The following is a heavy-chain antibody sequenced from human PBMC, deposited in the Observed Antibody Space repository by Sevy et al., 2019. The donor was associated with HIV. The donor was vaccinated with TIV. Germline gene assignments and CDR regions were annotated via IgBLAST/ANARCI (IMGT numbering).Heavy chain of an antibody. J-gene: IGHJ4*02. Sequence: GGSLRLSCAASGFTFSIYNMNWVRQASGAGLEWVSSIGGSGGSVYYADSVKGRFTISRANARNSLYLQINSLTAEDTALYSCARGDCRDDRCLAFDYWGQGTLVTVSS. CDR3: ARGDCRDDRCLAFDY. CDR2: IGGSGGSV. CDR1: GFTFSIYN. V-gene: IGHV3-21*06. D-gene: IGHD3-22*01.